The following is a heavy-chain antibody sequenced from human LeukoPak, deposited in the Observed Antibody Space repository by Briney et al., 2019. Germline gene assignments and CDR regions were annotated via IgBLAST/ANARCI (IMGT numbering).Heavy chain of an antibody. J-gene: IGHJ6*03. CDR2: INPNSGGT. D-gene: IGHD1-1*01. CDR3: ARDRYSYYMDV. Sequence: ASVKVSCTASGYTFTGYYMHWVRQAPGQGLEWMGWINPNSGGTNYAQKFQGRVTMTRDTSISTAYMELVGLRSDDTAVYYCARDRYSYYMDVWGKGTTVTVSS. V-gene: IGHV1-2*02. CDR1: GYTFTGYY.